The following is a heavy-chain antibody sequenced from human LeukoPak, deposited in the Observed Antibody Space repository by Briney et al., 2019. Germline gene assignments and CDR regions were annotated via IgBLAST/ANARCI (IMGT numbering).Heavy chain of an antibody. J-gene: IGHJ4*02. D-gene: IGHD1-1*01. CDR3: ARDRRQRDYFDF. CDR1: GDSISSGYY. CDR2: IYHSGST. V-gene: IGHV4-38-2*02. Sequence: SETLSLTCTVSGDSISSGYYWGWIRQPPGKGLEWIGSIYHSGSTYYNPSLKSRVTISVDTSKNQFSLKLNSVTAADTAVYYCARDRRQRDYFDFWGQGARVTVSS.